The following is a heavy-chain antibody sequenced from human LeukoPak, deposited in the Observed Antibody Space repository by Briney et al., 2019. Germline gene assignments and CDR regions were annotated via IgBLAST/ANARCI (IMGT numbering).Heavy chain of an antibody. V-gene: IGHV1-69*06. D-gene: IGHD3-10*01. CDR3: ARDHSAITMVRGGAFDI. Sequence: SVKVSCKASGGTFSSYAISWVRQAPGQGLEWMGGIIPIFGTANYAQKFQGRVTITADKSTSTAYMELSSLRSEDTAVYYCARDHSAITMVRGGAFDIWGQGTMVTVSS. CDR1: GGTFSSYA. J-gene: IGHJ3*02. CDR2: IIPIFGTA.